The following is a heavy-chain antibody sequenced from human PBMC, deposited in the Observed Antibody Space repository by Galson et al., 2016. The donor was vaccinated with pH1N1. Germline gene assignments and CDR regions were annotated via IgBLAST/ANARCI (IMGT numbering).Heavy chain of an antibody. J-gene: IGHJ4*02. CDR2: VLYDGTNE. D-gene: IGHD5-12*01. V-gene: IGHV3-30*03. CDR3: ARDSEYSAYDLFH. CDR1: GFTFSSFG. Sequence: SLRLSCAASGFTFSSFGIHWVRQVPGKGLEWVAVVLYDGTNEYLADSVKGRFTVSRDNSKNTLHLQMNSLRPSDTALYYCARDSEYSAYDLFHWGQGTQVIVSS.